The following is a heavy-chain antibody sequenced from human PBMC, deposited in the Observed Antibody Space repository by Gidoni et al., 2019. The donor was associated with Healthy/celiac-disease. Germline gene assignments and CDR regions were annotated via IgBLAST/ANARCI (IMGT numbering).Heavy chain of an antibody. CDR1: GCTFSSYA. V-gene: IGHV3-30-3*01. J-gene: IGHJ4*02. Sequence: QVQLVESGGGVVQPGRSLRLSCAAYGCTFSSYAMHWVRQAPGKGLEWVAVISYDGSNKYYADSVKGRFTISRDNSKNTLYLQMNSLRAEDTAVYYCARDLVATLPLDYWGQGTLVTVSS. D-gene: IGHD5-12*01. CDR3: ARDLVATLPLDY. CDR2: ISYDGSNK.